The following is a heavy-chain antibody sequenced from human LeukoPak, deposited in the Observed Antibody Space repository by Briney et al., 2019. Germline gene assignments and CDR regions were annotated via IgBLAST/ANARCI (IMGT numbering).Heavy chain of an antibody. V-gene: IGHV3-66*01. CDR2: IYSGGST. Sequence: PGGSLRLSCAASGFTFSSNYMSWVRQAPGKGLEWVAVIYSGGSTYYPDSVKGRFTISRHKSKNTLYLQMNSLRAEDTAVYHCARDNEWLVGLYYYYGMDVWGQGTTVTVSS. J-gene: IGHJ6*02. CDR3: ARDNEWLVGLYYYYGMDV. D-gene: IGHD6-19*01. CDR1: GFTFSSNY.